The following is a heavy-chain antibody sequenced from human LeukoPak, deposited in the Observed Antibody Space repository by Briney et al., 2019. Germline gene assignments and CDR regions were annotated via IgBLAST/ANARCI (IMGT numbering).Heavy chain of an antibody. D-gene: IGHD1-26*01. V-gene: IGHV1-69*04. Sequence: SVKVSCKASGGTFSSYAISWVRQAPGQGLEWMGRIIPILGIANYAQKFQGRVTITADKSTSTAYMELSSLRSEDTAVYYCASMDSGSYGPPQDWGQGTLVTVSS. CDR3: ASMDSGSYGPPQD. CDR2: IIPILGIA. CDR1: GGTFSSYA. J-gene: IGHJ4*02.